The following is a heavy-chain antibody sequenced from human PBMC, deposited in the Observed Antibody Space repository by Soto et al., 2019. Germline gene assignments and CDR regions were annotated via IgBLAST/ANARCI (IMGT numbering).Heavy chain of an antibody. CDR3: ASGDTAMVSDAFDI. CDR2: IIPIFGTA. V-gene: IGHV1-69*13. CDR1: GGTFSSYA. Sequence: SVKVSCKASGGTFSSYAISWVRQAPGQGLEWMGGIIPIFGTANYAQKFQGRVTITADESTSTAYMELSSLRSEDTAVYYCASGDTAMVSDAFDIWGQGTMATVSS. D-gene: IGHD5-18*01. J-gene: IGHJ3*02.